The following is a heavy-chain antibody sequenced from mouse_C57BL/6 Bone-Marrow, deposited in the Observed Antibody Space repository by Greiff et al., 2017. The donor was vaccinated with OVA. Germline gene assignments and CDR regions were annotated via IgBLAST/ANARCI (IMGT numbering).Heavy chain of an antibody. D-gene: IGHD1-1*01. V-gene: IGHV1-50*01. CDR3: ARSYYGSSPGDFDV. J-gene: IGHJ1*03. CDR2: IDPSDSYT. CDR1: GYTFTSYW. Sequence: QVQLQQPGAELVKPGASVKLSCKASGYTFTSYWMQWVKQRPGQGLEWIGEIDPSDSYTNYNQKFMGKATLTVDTSSSTAYMQLSSLTSEDSAVYYCARSYYGSSPGDFDVWGTGTTVTVSS.